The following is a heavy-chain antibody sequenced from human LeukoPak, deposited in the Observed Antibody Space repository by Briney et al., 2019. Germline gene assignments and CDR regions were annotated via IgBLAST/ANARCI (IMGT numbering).Heavy chain of an antibody. CDR1: GFTFSSYW. J-gene: IGHJ4*02. CDR2: INSDGSST. CDR3: ARAFTMIVVGGFGY. V-gene: IGHV3-74*01. D-gene: IGHD3-22*01. Sequence: PGGSLRLSCAASGFTFSSYWMHWVRQAPRKGLVWVSRINSDGSSTSYADSVKGRFTISRDNAKNTLYLQMNSLRAEDTAVYYCARAFTMIVVGGFGYWGQGTLVTVSS.